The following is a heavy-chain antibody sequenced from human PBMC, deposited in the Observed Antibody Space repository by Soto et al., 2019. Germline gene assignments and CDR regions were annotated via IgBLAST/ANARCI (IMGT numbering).Heavy chain of an antibody. D-gene: IGHD6-13*01. CDR3: ARDQAAAGKGRNYYYYYMDV. V-gene: IGHV3-21*01. J-gene: IGHJ6*03. CDR1: GFTFSSYS. CDR2: ISSSSSYI. Sequence: GGSLRLSCAASGFTFSSYSMNWVRQAPGKGLEWVSSISSSSSYIYYADSVKGRFTISRDNAKNSLYLQMNSLRAEDTAVYYCARDQAAAGKGRNYYYYYMDVWGKGTTVTVSS.